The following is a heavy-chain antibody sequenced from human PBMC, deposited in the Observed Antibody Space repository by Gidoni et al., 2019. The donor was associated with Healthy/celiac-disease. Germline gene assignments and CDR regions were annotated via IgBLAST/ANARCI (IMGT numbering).Heavy chain of an antibody. J-gene: IGHJ4*02. CDR3: ARDDYGGNSYFDY. CDR2: IYYSGST. CDR1: GGSISSSSYY. V-gene: IGHV4-39*02. Sequence: QLQLQESGPGLVKPAETLSLTCTVSGGSISSSSYYWGWFRQPPGKGLEWIGSIYYSGSTYYDPSLKSRVTISVDTSKNQFSLKLSSVTAADTAVYYCARDDYGGNSYFDYWGQGTLVTVSS. D-gene: IGHD4-17*01.